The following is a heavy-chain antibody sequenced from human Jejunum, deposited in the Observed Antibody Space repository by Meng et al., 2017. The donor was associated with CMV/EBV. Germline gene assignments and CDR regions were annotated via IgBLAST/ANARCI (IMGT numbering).Heavy chain of an antibody. J-gene: IGHJ5*02. CDR2: IYYTGGT. Sequence: SLTSTVSGGSISGSSWSWIRQPPGKGLEWVGYIYYTGGTNYNPSLESRASIALDRSKSQISLKLTSVTAADTAVYYCARVRGGFDPWGQGTLVTVSS. CDR3: ARVRGGFDP. CDR1: GGSISGSS. V-gene: IGHV4-59*01.